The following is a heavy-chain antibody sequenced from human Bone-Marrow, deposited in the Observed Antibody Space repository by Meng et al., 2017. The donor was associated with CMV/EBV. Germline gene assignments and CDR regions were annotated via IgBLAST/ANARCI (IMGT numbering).Heavy chain of an antibody. Sequence: GGSLRLSCAASGFTFGDYAMHWVRQAPGKGLEWVSLITWDGFTPSYADSVKGRFTISRDNSKNSLFLQMNSLRPEDTALYYCGRVRRKGYDFWSRYSLIDFWGQGTLVTVSS. CDR2: ITWDGFTP. V-gene: IGHV3-43D*03. CDR1: GFTFGDYA. J-gene: IGHJ4*02. D-gene: IGHD3-3*01. CDR3: GRVRRKGYDFWSRYSLIDF.